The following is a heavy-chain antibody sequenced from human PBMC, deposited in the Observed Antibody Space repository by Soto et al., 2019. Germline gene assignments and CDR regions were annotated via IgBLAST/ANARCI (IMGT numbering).Heavy chain of an antibody. CDR2: IFPGDSDT. V-gene: IGHV5-51*01. J-gene: IGHJ3*02. CDR3: AAGYTTGLDAFDI. CDR1: GYNFANYW. D-gene: IGHD6-13*01. Sequence: GESLKISCKGSGYNFANYWIGWVRQMPGKGLEWMGMIFPGDSDTKNSPSLQGQITMSVDKSDSSAYLQWRSLKASDTAMYYCAAGYTTGLDAFDIWGQGTMVTVSS.